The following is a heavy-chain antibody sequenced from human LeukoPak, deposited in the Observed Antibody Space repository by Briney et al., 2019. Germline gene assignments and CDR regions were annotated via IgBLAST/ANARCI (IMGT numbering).Heavy chain of an antibody. CDR2: VSTSGGST. Sequence: GGSLRLSCAASGLTFSRYAMSWVRQAPGKGLEWVSGVSTSGGSTYYADSVKGRFTISRDDSKNTLHLQMNSLRAEDTAIYYCAKQAYDSPRTDFDYWGQGTLVTVSS. D-gene: IGHD3-22*01. CDR3: AKQAYDSPRTDFDY. CDR1: GLTFSRYA. J-gene: IGHJ4*02. V-gene: IGHV3-23*01.